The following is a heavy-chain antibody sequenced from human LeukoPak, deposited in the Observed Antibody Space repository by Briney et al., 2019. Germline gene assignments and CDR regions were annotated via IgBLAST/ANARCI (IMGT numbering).Heavy chain of an antibody. D-gene: IGHD5-24*01. J-gene: IGHJ4*02. V-gene: IGHV1-46*01. CDR3: ARDLGTRDGYNPPNLFDN. CDR2: INPSGGST. CDR1: GYTFTSYY. Sequence: ASVKVSCKASGYTFTSYYMHWVRQAPGQGLEWMGIINPSGGSTSYAQKFQGRVTMTRDTSTSTVYMELSSLRSEDTAVYYCARDLGTRDGYNPPNLFDNWGQGTLVTVSS.